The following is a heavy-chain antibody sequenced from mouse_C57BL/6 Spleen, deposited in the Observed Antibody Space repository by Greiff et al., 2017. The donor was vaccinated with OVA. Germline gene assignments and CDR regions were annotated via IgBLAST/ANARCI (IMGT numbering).Heavy chain of an antibody. CDR3: ARDGNYVNYAMDY. J-gene: IGHJ4*01. CDR2: IYPGDGDT. Sequence: VQLQQSGPELVKPGASVKLSCKASGYAFSSSWMNWVKQRPGQGLEWIGRIYPGDGDTNYNGKFKGKATLTADKSSSTAYMQLSSLTSEDSAVYFCARDGNYVNYAMDYWGQGTSVTVSS. D-gene: IGHD2-1*01. CDR1: GYAFSSSW. V-gene: IGHV1-82*01.